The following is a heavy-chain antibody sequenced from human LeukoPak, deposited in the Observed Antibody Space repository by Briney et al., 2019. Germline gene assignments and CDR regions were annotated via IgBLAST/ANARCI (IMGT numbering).Heavy chain of an antibody. CDR3: TRSPYNNNWYLVY. D-gene: IGHD1-1*01. V-gene: IGHV1-2*02. CDR2: INPNSGGT. J-gene: IGHJ4*02. Sequence: GASVKVSCKASGYTFTGYYMHWVRQAPGQGLEWMGWINPNSGGTNYGQKFQGRVTMTRDTSLSTAYMELSRLRSDDTAVYYCTRSPYNNNWYLVYWGQGTLVTVSS. CDR1: GYTFTGYY.